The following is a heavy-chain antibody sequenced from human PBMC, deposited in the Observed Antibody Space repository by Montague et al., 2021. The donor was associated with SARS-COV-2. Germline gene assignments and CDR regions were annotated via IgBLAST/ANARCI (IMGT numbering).Heavy chain of an antibody. CDR1: GGSISTSTW. Sequence: SCKVSGGSISTSTWWTWVRQTPGKGLEWIGEIFHSGTINHNPSLKSRVSISVDKSNNQFSLRLSSLIAADTAVYYCATLSRRTAAGTRDYFGLGVWGQGTTVVVSS. CDR2: IFHSGTI. J-gene: IGHJ6*02. D-gene: IGHD6-13*01. V-gene: IGHV4-4*02. CDR3: ATLSRRTAAGTRDYFGLGV.